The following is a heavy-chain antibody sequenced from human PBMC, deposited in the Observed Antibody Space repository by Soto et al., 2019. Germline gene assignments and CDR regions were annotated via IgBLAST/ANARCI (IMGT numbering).Heavy chain of an antibody. CDR3: ASSLRGYYYDSSGYFNWFDP. D-gene: IGHD3-22*01. CDR2: INPSGGST. Sequence: GASVKVSCKASGYTFTSYYMHWVRQAPGQGLEWMGIINPSGGSTSYAQKFQGRVTMTRDTSTSTVYMELSSLRSEDTAVYYCASSLRGYYYDSSGYFNWFDPWGQGTLVTVSS. CDR1: GYTFTSYY. J-gene: IGHJ5*02. V-gene: IGHV1-46*01.